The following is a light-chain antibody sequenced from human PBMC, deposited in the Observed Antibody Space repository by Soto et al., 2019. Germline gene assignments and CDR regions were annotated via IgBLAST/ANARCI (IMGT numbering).Light chain of an antibody. CDR2: EVS. CDR1: SSDVGTYNY. Sequence: QSVLTQPASVSGSPGQSITISCTGTSSDVGTYNYVSWYQQYPGNAPKLMIYEVSNRPSGVSNRFSGSKSGNTASLTISGLQAEDEADYYCSSYTVINSVVFGGGTKLTVL. J-gene: IGLJ2*01. V-gene: IGLV2-14*01. CDR3: SSYTVINSVV.